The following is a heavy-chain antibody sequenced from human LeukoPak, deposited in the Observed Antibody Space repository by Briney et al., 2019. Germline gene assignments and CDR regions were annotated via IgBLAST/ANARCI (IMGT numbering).Heavy chain of an antibody. V-gene: IGHV4-61*03. CDR1: GGSVNSVGHY. CDR2: ISYIGNANYNT. Sequence: SSETLSLTCTVSGGSVNSVGHYWYWIRQPPGKGLEWIAHISYIGNANYNTNYSPSLKSRATISVDTSKNHFSLKVNSVTAADTAVYYCARGPLGGIVATILFSHYYYGMDVWGQGTTVTVSS. CDR3: ARGPLGGIVATILFSHYYYGMDV. D-gene: IGHD5-12*01. J-gene: IGHJ6*02.